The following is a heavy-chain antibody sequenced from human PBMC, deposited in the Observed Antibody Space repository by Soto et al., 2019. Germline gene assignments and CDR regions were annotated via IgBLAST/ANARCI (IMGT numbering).Heavy chain of an antibody. CDR3: ARMFCSTTSCQAHGMDV. V-gene: IGHV4-61*01. CDR1: GDSVSSGSYY. CDR2: LYYTGTT. D-gene: IGHD2-2*01. Sequence: QVQLQESGPGLVKPSETLSLTCTVSGDSVSSGSYYWTWIRQPPGKGLEWIGYLYYTGTTNYNPSLKSRVTLSRDTSSNQFSLRLSSVTAADTAVYFCARMFCSTTSCQAHGMDVWGQGTAVTVSS. J-gene: IGHJ6*02.